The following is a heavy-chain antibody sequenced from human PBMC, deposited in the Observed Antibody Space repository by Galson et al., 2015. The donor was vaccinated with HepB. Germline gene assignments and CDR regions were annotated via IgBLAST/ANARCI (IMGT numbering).Heavy chain of an antibody. Sequence: SLRLSCAASGFTFTDYYMSWIRQAPGKGLEWVSFISGSGSTTYYADSVRGRFTISRDNSKDTLYLQINILRPEDTAVYYCAKSSVSSWGHFDSWGQGTLVTVSS. CDR1: GFTFTDYY. CDR3: AKSSVSSWGHFDS. CDR2: ISGSGSTT. J-gene: IGHJ4*02. V-gene: IGHV3-23*01. D-gene: IGHD1-26*01.